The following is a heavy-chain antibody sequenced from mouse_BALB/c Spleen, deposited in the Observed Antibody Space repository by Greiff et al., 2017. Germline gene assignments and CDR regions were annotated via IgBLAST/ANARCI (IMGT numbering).Heavy chain of an antibody. V-gene: IGHV5-6-4*01. D-gene: IGHD1-1*01. J-gene: IGHJ3*01. CDR2: ISSGGSYT. CDR1: GFTFSSYT. CDR3: TRDGSGYVEGFAY. Sequence: DVMLVESGGGLVKPGGSLKLSCAASGFTFSSYTMSWVRQTPEKRLEWVATISSGGSYTYYPDSVKGRFTISRDNAKNTLYLQMSSLKSEDTAMYYCTRDGSGYVEGFAYWGQGTLVTVSA.